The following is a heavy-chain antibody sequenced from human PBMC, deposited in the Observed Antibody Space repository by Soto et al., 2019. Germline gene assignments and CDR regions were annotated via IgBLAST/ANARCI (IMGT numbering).Heavy chain of an antibody. Sequence: TSETLSLTCTVSGGSISSSSYYWGWIRQPPGKGLEGIGSIYYSGSTYYNPSLKSRVTISVDTSKNQFSLKLSSVTAADTAVYYCARPRSDVVPAANFLWAYYYYYMDVWGKGTTVTVSS. CDR1: GGSISSSSYY. J-gene: IGHJ6*03. D-gene: IGHD2-2*01. CDR2: IYYSGST. CDR3: ARPRSDVVPAANFLWAYYYYYMDV. V-gene: IGHV4-39*01.